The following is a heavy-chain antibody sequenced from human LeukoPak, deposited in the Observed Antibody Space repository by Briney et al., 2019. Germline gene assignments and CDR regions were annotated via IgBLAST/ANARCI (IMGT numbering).Heavy chain of an antibody. D-gene: IGHD3-3*01. CDR1: GYTFTSYG. CDR2: ISAYNGNT. J-gene: IGHJ6*02. V-gene: IGHV1-18*01. CDR3: ARGHYDFWSGYPRRARYGMDV. Sequence: ASVKVSCKASGYTFTSYGISWVRQAPGQGVEWMGWISAYNGNTNYAQKLQGRVTMTTDTSTSTAYMELRSLRSDDTAVYYCARGHYDFWSGYPRRARYGMDVWGQGTTVTVSS.